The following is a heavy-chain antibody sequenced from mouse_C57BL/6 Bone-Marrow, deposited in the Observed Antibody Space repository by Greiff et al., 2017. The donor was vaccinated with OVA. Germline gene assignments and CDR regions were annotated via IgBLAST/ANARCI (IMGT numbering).Heavy chain of an antibody. CDR1: GFTFSSYG. CDR3: ARHYYGSSPFAY. Sequence: EVMLVESGGDLVKPGGSLKLSCAASGFTFSSYGMSWVRQTPDKRLEWVATISSGGSYTYYPDSVKGRFTISRDNAKNTLYLQMSSLKSEDTAMYYCARHYYGSSPFAYWGQGTLVTVSA. CDR2: ISSGGSYT. V-gene: IGHV5-6*01. D-gene: IGHD1-1*01. J-gene: IGHJ3*01.